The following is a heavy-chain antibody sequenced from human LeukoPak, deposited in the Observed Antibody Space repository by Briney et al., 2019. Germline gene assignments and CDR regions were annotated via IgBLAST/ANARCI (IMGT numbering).Heavy chain of an antibody. V-gene: IGHV4-59*08. Sequence: SQTLSLTCTVSGGSMRSYYWSWIRQPPGKGLEWIGYVYYSGSTNYNPSLKSRVTISIDTSKNQFSLKLSSVTAADTAIYYCAKMGNPAAVTTDYWGQGTLVTVSS. CDR2: VYYSGST. J-gene: IGHJ4*02. CDR3: AKMGNPAAVTTDY. CDR1: GGSMRSYY. D-gene: IGHD4-17*01.